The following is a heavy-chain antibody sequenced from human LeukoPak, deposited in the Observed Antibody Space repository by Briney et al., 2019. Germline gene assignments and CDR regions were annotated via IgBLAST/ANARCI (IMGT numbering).Heavy chain of an antibody. CDR2: ISSTSAYI. D-gene: IGHD1-26*01. CDR1: GFALNSYS. CDR3: AREGLGSEWELPSY. Sequence: GGSLRLSCAASGFALNSYSLTWVRQAPGKGLEWVSSISSTSAYIHYAESVKGRFTISRDNAKNSLYLQMNSLRAEDTAVYYCAREGLGSEWELPSYWGQGTLVTVSS. J-gene: IGHJ4*02. V-gene: IGHV3-21*01.